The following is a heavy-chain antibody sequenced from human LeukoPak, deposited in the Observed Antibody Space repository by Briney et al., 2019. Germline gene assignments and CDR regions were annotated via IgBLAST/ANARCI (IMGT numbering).Heavy chain of an antibody. J-gene: IGHJ4*02. D-gene: IGHD3-22*01. V-gene: IGHV3-30*01. Sequence: PGGSLRLSCAASGFTFSSYAMHWVRQAPGKGLEWVAVISYDGSNKYYADSVKGRFTISRDNSKNTLYLQMNSLRAEDTAVYYCARYGYYYDSSGYYSLDYWGQGTLVTVSS. CDR1: GFTFSSYA. CDR2: ISYDGSNK. CDR3: ARYGYYYDSSGYYSLDY.